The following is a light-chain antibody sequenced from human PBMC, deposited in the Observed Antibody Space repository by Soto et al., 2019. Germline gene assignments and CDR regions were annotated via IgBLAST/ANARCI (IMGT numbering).Light chain of an antibody. V-gene: IGKV3-15*01. Sequence: EIVMTQSPATRSVSRRESSTLXXRASQSVGSVLAWYHHKPGQAPRLLXYDASTRALDTPARFSGSGSGTEFTLTISSLQSEDFAVYYCQQYNNWPPWTFGQGTKVDIK. CDR2: DAS. J-gene: IGKJ1*01. CDR3: QQYNNWPPWT. CDR1: QSVGSV.